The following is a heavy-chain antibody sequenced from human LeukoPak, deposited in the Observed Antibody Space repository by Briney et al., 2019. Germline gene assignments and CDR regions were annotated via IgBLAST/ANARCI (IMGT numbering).Heavy chain of an antibody. J-gene: IGHJ4*02. V-gene: IGHV3-30-3*01. CDR2: ISYDGSNK. CDR1: GFTFSSYA. Sequence: GGSLRLSCAASGFTFSSYAMHWVRQAPGKGLEWVAVISYDGSNKYYADSVKGRFTISRDNSKNTLYLQMNSLRAEDTAVYYCARDGAVEWLIPYYFDYWGQGTLVTVSS. CDR3: ARDGAVEWLIPYYFDY. D-gene: IGHD3-3*01.